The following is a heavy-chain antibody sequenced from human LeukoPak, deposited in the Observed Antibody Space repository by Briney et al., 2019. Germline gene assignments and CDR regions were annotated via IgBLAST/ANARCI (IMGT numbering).Heavy chain of an antibody. CDR2: IIPILGIA. CDR1: GGTFSSYA. V-gene: IGHV1-69*10. CDR3: ARALVPTIAARRDYFDY. Sequence: SVKVSCKASGGTFSSYAISWVRQAPGQGLEWMGRIIPILGIANYAQKFQGSVTITADKSTSTAYMELSSLRSEDTAVYYCARALVPTIAARRDYFDYWGQGTLVTVSS. D-gene: IGHD6-6*01. J-gene: IGHJ4*02.